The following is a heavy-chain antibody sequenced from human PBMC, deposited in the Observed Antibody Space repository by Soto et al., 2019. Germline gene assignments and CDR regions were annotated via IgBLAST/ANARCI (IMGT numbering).Heavy chain of an antibody. Sequence: GGSLRLSCTASGFTFGYYAMSWVRQAPGKGLEGVGFIRSKAYGGTTEYAASVKGRFTISRDDSKSIAYLQMNSLKSEDTAVYYCTSSNIAYCGGDCYLDYWGQGTLVTVSS. CDR2: IRSKAYGGTT. CDR1: GFTFGYYA. V-gene: IGHV3-49*04. D-gene: IGHD2-21*02. J-gene: IGHJ4*02. CDR3: TSSNIAYCGGDCYLDY.